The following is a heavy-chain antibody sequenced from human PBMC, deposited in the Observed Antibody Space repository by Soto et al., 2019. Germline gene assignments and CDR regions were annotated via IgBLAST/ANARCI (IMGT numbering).Heavy chain of an antibody. CDR1: GYTFTSYA. D-gene: IGHD3-3*01. V-gene: IGHV1-3*01. J-gene: IGHJ6*02. Sequence: GASVKVSCKASGYTFTSYAMHWVRQAPGQRLEWMGWINAGNGSTKYSQKFQGRVTITRDTSASTAYMELSSLRSEDTAVYYCARERFLEWPRQYYYYYGMDVWGQGTTVTVSS. CDR3: ARERFLEWPRQYYYYYGMDV. CDR2: INAGNGST.